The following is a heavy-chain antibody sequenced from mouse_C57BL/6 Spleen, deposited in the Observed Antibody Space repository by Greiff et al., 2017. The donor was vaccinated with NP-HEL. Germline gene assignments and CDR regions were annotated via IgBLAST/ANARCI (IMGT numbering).Heavy chain of an antibody. CDR2: IYPGSGST. V-gene: IGHV1-55*01. Sequence: QVQLQQPGAELVKPGASVKMSCKASGYTFTSYWITWVKQRPGQGLEWIGDIYPGSGSTNYNEKFKSKATLTVDTSSSTAYMQLSSLTSEDSAVYYCARRGVTALRYAMDYWGQGTSVTVSS. CDR1: GYTFTSYW. CDR3: ARRGVTALRYAMDY. D-gene: IGHD2-1*01. J-gene: IGHJ4*01.